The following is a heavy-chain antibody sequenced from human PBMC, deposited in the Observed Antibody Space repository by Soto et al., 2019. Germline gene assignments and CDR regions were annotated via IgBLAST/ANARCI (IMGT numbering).Heavy chain of an antibody. CDR2: INPSGGST. CDR3: ARTGQYSGYDSVPLDGMDV. Sequence: ASVKVSCKXSGYTFTSYYMHWVRQAPGQGLEWMGIINPSGGSTSYAQKFQGRVTMTRDTSTSTVYMELSSLRSEDTAVYYCARTGQYSGYDSVPLDGMDVWGQGTTVTVSS. D-gene: IGHD5-12*01. J-gene: IGHJ6*02. CDR1: GYTFTSYY. V-gene: IGHV1-46*01.